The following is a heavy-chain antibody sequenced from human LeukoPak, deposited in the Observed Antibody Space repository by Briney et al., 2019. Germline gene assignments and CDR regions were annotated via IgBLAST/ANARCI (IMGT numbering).Heavy chain of an antibody. CDR1: GFTFSSYT. V-gene: IGHV3-30*01. Sequence: PGMSLRLSCAASGFTFSSYTMHWVRQAPGKGLEWVAVILYDEVNKYYADSVKGRFTISRDNSNNTPYLQMNTLRAEDTAVYYCARDGFNLDYWGQGTLVTVSS. J-gene: IGHJ4*02. CDR2: ILYDEVNK. D-gene: IGHD1-14*01. CDR3: ARDGFNLDY.